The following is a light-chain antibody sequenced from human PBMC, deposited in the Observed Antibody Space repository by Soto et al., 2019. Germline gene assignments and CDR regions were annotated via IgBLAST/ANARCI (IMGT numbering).Light chain of an antibody. V-gene: IGLV1-40*01. CDR3: QSYDSSRSVL. Sequence: QSVLTQPPSVSGAPGQRVTISCTGSSSNIGAGYDVHWYQQLPGTAPKLLIYGNSNRPSGVPDRVSGSKSGTSASLAITGLQAEDEADYYCQSYDSSRSVLFGGGTKLTVL. J-gene: IGLJ2*01. CDR2: GNS. CDR1: SSNIGAGYD.